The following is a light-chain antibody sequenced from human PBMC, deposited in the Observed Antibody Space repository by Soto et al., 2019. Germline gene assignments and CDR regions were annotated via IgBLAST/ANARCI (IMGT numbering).Light chain of an antibody. J-gene: IGLJ1*01. V-gene: IGLV2-18*01. CDR3: GLYSSNXSLI. Sequence: QSLLAQPPSVSGSPVQSVTISCTATTTDIYNYDSFSWYQQAPGKAPKLIIDDVNNRPSGAPDRFSGSTSGNKASLTISGLQAEDETDYLCGLYSSNXSLIVGPGTKVXV. CDR1: TTDIYNYDS. CDR2: DVN.